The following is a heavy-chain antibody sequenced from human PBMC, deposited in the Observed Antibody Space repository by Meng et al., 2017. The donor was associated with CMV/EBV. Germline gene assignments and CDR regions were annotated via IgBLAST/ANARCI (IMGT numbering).Heavy chain of an antibody. V-gene: IGHV3-23*01. D-gene: IGHD3-3*01. CDR3: AKDPPYYDFWSGPTL. Sequence: GESLKISCAASGFTFSSYAMSWVRQAPGKGLEWVSAISGSGGSTYYADSVKGRFTISRDNSKNTLYLQMNSLRAEDTAVYYCAKDPPYYDFWSGPTLWGQGTLVTVSS. CDR2: ISGSGGST. J-gene: IGHJ4*02. CDR1: GFTFSSYA.